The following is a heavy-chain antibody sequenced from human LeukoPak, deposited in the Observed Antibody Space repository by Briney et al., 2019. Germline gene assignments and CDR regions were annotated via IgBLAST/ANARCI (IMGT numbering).Heavy chain of an antibody. D-gene: IGHD3-22*01. CDR1: AVSMNSHY. Sequence: PSETLSRNCTVYAVSMNSHYWSWIRQRQGHGREWIGFLFYTGRTRYNPSLQSRVIILADTSKNDFSLKLASVTAADTAVYYCARLLDYDSSGDPDPFDVWGQGIMVTVSS. V-gene: IGHV4-59*11. CDR3: ARLLDYDSSGDPDPFDV. J-gene: IGHJ3*01. CDR2: LFYTGRT.